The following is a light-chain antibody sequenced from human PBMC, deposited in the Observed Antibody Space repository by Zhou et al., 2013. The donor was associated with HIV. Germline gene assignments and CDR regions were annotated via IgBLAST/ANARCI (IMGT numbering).Light chain of an antibody. CDR1: QSISSW. Sequence: DIQMTQSPSTLSAAVGDTVTITCRASQSISSWLAWYQQKPGKAPNLLIYSASILHGGVPSRFSGSGSGTEFTLTISSLQPEDFATYYCQHLRTFGQGTKLEI. V-gene: IGKV1-5*01. J-gene: IGKJ2*01. CDR3: QHLRT. CDR2: SAS.